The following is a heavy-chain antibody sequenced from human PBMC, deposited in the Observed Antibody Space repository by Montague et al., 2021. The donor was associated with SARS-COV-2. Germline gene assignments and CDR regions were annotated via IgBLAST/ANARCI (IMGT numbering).Heavy chain of an antibody. CDR2: IYYSGST. CDR1: GGSISSGGYC. Sequence: TLSLTCTVSGGSISSGGYCWSWIRQHPGKGLEWIGYIYYSGSTYYNPSLKSRVTLSVDTSKNQFSLKLSSVTAADTAVYYCARARITMIVVVNAFDIWGQGTLVTVSS. J-gene: IGHJ3*02. D-gene: IGHD3-22*01. CDR3: ARARITMIVVVNAFDI. V-gene: IGHV4-31*03.